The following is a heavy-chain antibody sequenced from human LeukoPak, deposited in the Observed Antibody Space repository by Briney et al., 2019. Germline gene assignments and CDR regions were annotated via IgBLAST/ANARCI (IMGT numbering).Heavy chain of an antibody. D-gene: IGHD6-19*01. J-gene: IGHJ4*02. CDR1: GFIVSNAW. V-gene: IGHV3-7*03. Sequence: GGSLRLSCAASGFIVSNAWMTWVRQAPGKGLEWVANIDQDGREKSFVDSVKGRFTISRDNAKNSLYLQMNSLRVEDTAFYYCAKDNRRHYTSGPNPDSLHWGQGALVTVSS. CDR3: AKDNRRHYTSGPNPDSLH. CDR2: IDQDGREK.